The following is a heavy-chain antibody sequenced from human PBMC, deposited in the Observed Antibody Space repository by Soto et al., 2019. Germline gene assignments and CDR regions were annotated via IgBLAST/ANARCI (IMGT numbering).Heavy chain of an antibody. CDR3: ARTIEPRGFTTSLVYGLDV. J-gene: IGHJ6*02. CDR1: GFTFSDYY. V-gene: IGHV3-11*01. D-gene: IGHD3-3*01. CDR2: SSSSGRNI. Sequence: QVQLVESGGALVKPGGSLRLSCAATGFTFSDYYMSWIRQAPGKGLEWISYSSSSGRNIYYADSVNGRFTISRDNAKNSLFLQLTSLRVEDTAVYYCARTIEPRGFTTSLVYGLDVWGQGTTVTVSS.